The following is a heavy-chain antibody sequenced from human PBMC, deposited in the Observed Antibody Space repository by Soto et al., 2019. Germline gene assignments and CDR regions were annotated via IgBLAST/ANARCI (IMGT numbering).Heavy chain of an antibody. Sequence: GGSLRLSCAASGFTFSSYGMHWVRQAPGKGLEWVAVISYDGSNKYYADSVKGRFTISRDNSKNTLYLQMNSLRAEDTAVYYCAKPMPPYNWNYEVNFAFDYWGQGTLVTVSS. CDR1: GFTFSSYG. CDR3: AKPMPPYNWNYEVNFAFDY. D-gene: IGHD1-7*01. CDR2: ISYDGSNK. V-gene: IGHV3-30*18. J-gene: IGHJ4*02.